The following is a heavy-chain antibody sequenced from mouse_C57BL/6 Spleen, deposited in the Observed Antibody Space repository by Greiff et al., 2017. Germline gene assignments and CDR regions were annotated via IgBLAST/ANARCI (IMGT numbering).Heavy chain of an antibody. Sequence: QVQLKQPGAELVKPGASVKLSCKASGYTFTSYWMHWVKQRPGQGLEWIGMIHPNSGSTNYNEKFKSKATLTVNKSSSTAYMQLSSLTSEDSAVYYCARAGWDVSFAYWGQGTLVTVSA. V-gene: IGHV1-64*01. CDR2: IHPNSGST. CDR1: GYTFTSYW. J-gene: IGHJ3*01. CDR3: ARAGWDVSFAY. D-gene: IGHD4-1*01.